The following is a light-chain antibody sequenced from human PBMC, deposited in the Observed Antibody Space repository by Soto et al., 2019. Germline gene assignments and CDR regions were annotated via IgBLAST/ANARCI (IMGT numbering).Light chain of an antibody. V-gene: IGKV1-16*01. CDR1: QDIGSS. J-gene: IGKJ1*01. CDR3: QQYNSYPRT. Sequence: DIPMTQSPSSLSVSVGDRVTITCRASQDIGSSLGWFQQKPGKAPTSLIYAASTLQVGVPSRFSSSGSGTDFILTISSLQPEDFATYYCQQYNSYPRTFGQGTKVEIK. CDR2: AAS.